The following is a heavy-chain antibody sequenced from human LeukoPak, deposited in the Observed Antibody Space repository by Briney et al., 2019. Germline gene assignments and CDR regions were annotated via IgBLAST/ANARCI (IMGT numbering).Heavy chain of an antibody. Sequence: ASVKVSCKASGYTFTSYDINWVRQATGQGLEWVGWMNPNSGNTGYAQKFQGRVTMTRNTSISTAYMELSSLRPEDTAVYYCARDGYCSSTSCGQHFYGMDVWGQGTTVTVSS. D-gene: IGHD2-2*01. V-gene: IGHV1-8*01. CDR1: GYTFTSYD. J-gene: IGHJ6*02. CDR3: ARDGYCSSTSCGQHFYGMDV. CDR2: MNPNSGNT.